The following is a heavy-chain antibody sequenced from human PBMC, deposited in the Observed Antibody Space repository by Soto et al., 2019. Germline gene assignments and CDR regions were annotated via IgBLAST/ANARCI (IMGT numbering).Heavy chain of an antibody. D-gene: IGHD3-3*02. CDR3: ARESHFWSGHYGMDV. J-gene: IGHJ6*02. Sequence: LSLTCTVSGGSISNYYWSWIRQPPGKGLEWIGYIYYSGSTNYNPSLESRVTISVDTSRKQISLKLSSVTAADAAIYYCARESHFWSGHYGMDVWGQGTTVTVSS. V-gene: IGHV4-59*01. CDR1: GGSISNYY. CDR2: IYYSGST.